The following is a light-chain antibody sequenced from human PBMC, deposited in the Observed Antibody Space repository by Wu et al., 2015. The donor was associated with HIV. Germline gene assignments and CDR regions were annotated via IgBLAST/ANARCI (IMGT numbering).Light chain of an antibody. J-gene: IGKJ2*01. V-gene: IGKV1-5*03. CDR1: QSISSW. CDR2: KAS. Sequence: DIQMTQSPSTLPASVGDRVTITRRASQSISSWLAWYQQKPGNAPKLLISKASNLQSGVPSRFSGSGSGTEFTLTISSLQPEDFATYYCQQYKGDSYNFGQGTKLEIK. CDR3: QQYKGDSYN.